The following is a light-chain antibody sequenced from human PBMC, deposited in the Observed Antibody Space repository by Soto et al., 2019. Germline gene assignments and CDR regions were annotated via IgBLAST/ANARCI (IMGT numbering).Light chain of an antibody. Sequence: QSALTQPASVSGSPGQSITISCTGTSSDVGGYNYVSWYQQHPGKAPKLMIYEVSNRPSGVSNRFSGSKSGNTASLIISGLQADDEADYYCTSYTSTSTLFVFGTGTKVTVL. CDR3: TSYTSTSTLFV. CDR2: EVS. J-gene: IGLJ1*01. V-gene: IGLV2-14*01. CDR1: SSDVGGYNY.